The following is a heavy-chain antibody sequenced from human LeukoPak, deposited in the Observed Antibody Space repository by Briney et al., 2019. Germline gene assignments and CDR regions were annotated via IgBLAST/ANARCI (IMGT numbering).Heavy chain of an antibody. CDR3: ARYGNSAVY. CDR2: IHYTGTT. CDR1: GVSISISRHY. Sequence: SETLSLTCTVSGVSISISRHYWAWLRQPPGKGLDWIGTIHYTGTTYYNPSLRSRVSISVDRSTNQFSLRVSPVTAADTAVYYCARYGNSAVYWGQGTLVTVSS. D-gene: IGHD4-23*01. V-gene: IGHV4-39*07. J-gene: IGHJ4*02.